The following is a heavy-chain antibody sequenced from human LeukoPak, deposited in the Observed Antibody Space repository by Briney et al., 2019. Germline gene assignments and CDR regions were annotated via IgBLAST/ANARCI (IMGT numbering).Heavy chain of an antibody. CDR2: ISSISTYT. Sequence: GRSLRLSCAASGFTFSSYAMNWIRQAPGKGLEWVSSISSISTYTAYADSLRGRFTISRDNSNNSLYLQMDSLRVEDTAVYYCARDLAPRSFDYWGQGTLVTVSS. J-gene: IGHJ4*02. CDR3: ARDLAPRSFDY. V-gene: IGHV3-21*01. D-gene: IGHD5-24*01. CDR1: GFTFSSYA.